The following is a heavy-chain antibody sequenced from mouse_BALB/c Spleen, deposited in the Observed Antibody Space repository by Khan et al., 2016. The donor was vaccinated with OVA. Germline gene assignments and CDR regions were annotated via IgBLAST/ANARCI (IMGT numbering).Heavy chain of an antibody. Sequence: EVELVESGGDLVKPGGSLKLSCAASGFTFSTYGMSWVRQTPDRRLEWVATVSTGGSYTYYPDSVKGRFTISRDNAKNTLYLQMNSLKSEDTAMFYCTRLAYYYDSEGFAYWGQVTLVTVSA. V-gene: IGHV5-6*01. J-gene: IGHJ3*01. CDR2: VSTGGSYT. CDR3: TRLAYYYDSEGFAY. CDR1: GFTFSTYG. D-gene: IGHD1-1*01.